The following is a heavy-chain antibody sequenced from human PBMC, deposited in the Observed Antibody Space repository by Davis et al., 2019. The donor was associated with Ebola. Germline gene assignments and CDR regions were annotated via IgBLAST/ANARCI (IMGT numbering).Heavy chain of an antibody. V-gene: IGHV3-23*01. J-gene: IGHJ5*02. CDR3: AKDLRYQLLYKGGGWFDP. CDR2: ISGSGGST. Sequence: GESLKISCAASGFTFSSYAMSWVRQAPGKGLEWVSAISGSGGSTYYADSVKGRFTISRDNSKNTLYLQMNSLIAEDTAVYYCAKDLRYQLLYKGGGWFDPWGQGTLVTVSS. D-gene: IGHD2-2*02. CDR1: GFTFSSYA.